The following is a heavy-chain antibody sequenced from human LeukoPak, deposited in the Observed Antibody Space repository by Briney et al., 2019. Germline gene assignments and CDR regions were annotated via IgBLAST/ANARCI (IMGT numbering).Heavy chain of an antibody. Sequence: GGSLRLSCAASGFTFSNHWMHWVRQAPGKGLVCVSRINSDGNSTSYADSVKGRFTISRDNAKNTLYLQMNSLRAEDTAVYYCARRRYCSSTNCYGDWFDPWGQGTLVTVSS. V-gene: IGHV3-74*01. D-gene: IGHD2-2*01. J-gene: IGHJ5*02. CDR1: GFTFSNHW. CDR3: ARRRYCSSTNCYGDWFDP. CDR2: INSDGNST.